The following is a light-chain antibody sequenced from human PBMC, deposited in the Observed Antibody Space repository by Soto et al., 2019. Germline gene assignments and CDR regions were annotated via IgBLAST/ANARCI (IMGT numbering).Light chain of an antibody. CDR2: GTF. CDR3: QQRSDWPRT. CDR1: ESISSKS. J-gene: IGKJ1*01. V-gene: IGKV3D-20*02. Sequence: EIVLTQSPGTLSLSPGERATLSCRAIESISSKSLAWYQQKPGQAPRLLIYGTFNRATGIPDRFSGSGSGTDFTLTISRLEPEDFAVYYCQQRSDWPRTFGQGTKVEIK.